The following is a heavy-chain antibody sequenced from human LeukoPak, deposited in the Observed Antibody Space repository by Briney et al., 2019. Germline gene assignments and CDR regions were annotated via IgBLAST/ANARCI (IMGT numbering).Heavy chain of an antibody. CDR2: IKGDGIST. Sequence: GGSLRLSCAASGFDFSSNWMHWVRHAPGQGLVWVSRIKGDGISTNYADSVKGRFTISRDIAKNTLYLQMNSLRAEDTAVYYCAKVHDFWSGYYGWGQGTLVTVSS. V-gene: IGHV3-74*01. J-gene: IGHJ4*02. CDR1: GFDFSSNW. CDR3: AKVHDFWSGYYG. D-gene: IGHD3-3*01.